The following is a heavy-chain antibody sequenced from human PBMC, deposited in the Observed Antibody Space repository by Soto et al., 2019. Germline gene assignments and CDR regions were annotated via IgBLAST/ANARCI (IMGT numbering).Heavy chain of an antibody. Sequence: RQXPGKGLEWIGYIYHSGSTYYNPSLKSRVTISVDRSENQFSLKLSSVTAADTAVNYCAKDRTTGLVFSHYLDYWGQGTLVTVSS. J-gene: IGHJ4*02. CDR3: AKDRTTGLVFSHYLDY. D-gene: IGHD3-3*02. V-gene: IGHV4-30-2*01. CDR2: IYHSGST.